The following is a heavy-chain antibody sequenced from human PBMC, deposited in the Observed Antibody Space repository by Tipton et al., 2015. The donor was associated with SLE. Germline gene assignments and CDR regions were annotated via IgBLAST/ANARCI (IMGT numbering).Heavy chain of an antibody. J-gene: IGHJ4*02. Sequence: SLRLSCAASGFTFSSYAMSWVRQAPGKGLEWVSTLSDSGSYKFYADSVKGRITISRDNSKNTVYLQMNSLRADDTAVYYCAKDRASDYCGGDCYEGFDYWGQGTVVTVSS. CDR3: AKDRASDYCGGDCYEGFDY. D-gene: IGHD2-21*02. CDR2: LSDSGSYK. V-gene: IGHV3-23*01. CDR1: GFTFSSYA.